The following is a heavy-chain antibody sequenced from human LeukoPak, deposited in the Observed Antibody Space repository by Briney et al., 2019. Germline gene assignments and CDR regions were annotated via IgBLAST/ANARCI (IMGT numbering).Heavy chain of an antibody. CDR3: ATGVDMIWFALQS. CDR1: GYTFSGYY. CDR2: INANSGET. V-gene: IGHV1-2*02. J-gene: IGHJ5*02. Sequence: ASVKVSCKTSGYTFSGYYLNWVRQAPGQGLEWMGWINANSGETDYAQKFQGRVTMTRDTSISTAYMELSRLNSDDTAVYYCATGVDMIWFALQSWGQGTLVSVSS. D-gene: IGHD3-10*01.